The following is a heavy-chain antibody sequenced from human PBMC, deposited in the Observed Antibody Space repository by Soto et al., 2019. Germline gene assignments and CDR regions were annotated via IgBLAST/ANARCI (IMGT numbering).Heavy chain of an antibody. D-gene: IGHD3-9*01. CDR2: IKSDGSST. V-gene: IGHV3-74*01. CDR1: GFLFNTYW. Sequence: EVQLVESGGGLVQPGGSLRLSCAASGFLFNTYWMFWVRQAPRKGLLWVSRIKSDGSSTNYADSVKGRFTISRDNAKNTLYLQMTILRAEDTAVYYCAIGGGDYNYLDYWGQGILVTVSS. J-gene: IGHJ4*02. CDR3: AIGGGDYNYLDY.